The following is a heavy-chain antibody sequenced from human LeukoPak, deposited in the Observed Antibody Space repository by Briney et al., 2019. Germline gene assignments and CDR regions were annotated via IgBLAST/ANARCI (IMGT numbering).Heavy chain of an antibody. CDR1: GFIFSSYA. D-gene: IGHD1-14*01. J-gene: IGHJ4*02. CDR2: MSGTGGRT. Sequence: GGSLRLSCAASGFIFSSYAINWVRQAPGKGLEWVSAMSGTGGRTYYADSVKGRFTISRDNSKNTLYLQMNSLRAEDTAVYYCAKAVYLYSFDYWGQGTLVTVSS. CDR3: AKAVYLYSFDY. V-gene: IGHV3-23*01.